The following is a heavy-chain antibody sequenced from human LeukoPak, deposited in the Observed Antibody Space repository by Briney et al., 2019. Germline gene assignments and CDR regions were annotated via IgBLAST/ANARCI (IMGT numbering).Heavy chain of an antibody. D-gene: IGHD3-22*01. J-gene: IGHJ4*02. CDR1: GGTFSSYA. V-gene: IGHV1-69*13. CDR2: IIPIFGTA. CDR3: ARNAYYYDSSGYYMYYFDY. Sequence: ASVKVSCKASGGTFSSYAISWVRQAPGQGLEWMGGIIPIFGTANYAQKFQGRVTITADESTSTAYMELSRLRSDDTAVYYCARNAYYYDSSGYYMYYFDYWGQGTLVTVSS.